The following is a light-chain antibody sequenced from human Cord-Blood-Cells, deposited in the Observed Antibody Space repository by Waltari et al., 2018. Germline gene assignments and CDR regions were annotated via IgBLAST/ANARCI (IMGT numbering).Light chain of an antibody. CDR2: GAS. V-gene: IGKV3-15*01. Sequence: EIVMTHSPAPLSVSPGERAPLSCRASQSVSSNLALYHQKPGQPPRRLIYGASTRATGIPARFSGSGSGTEFTLTISSLQSEDFAVYYCQQYNNWPPPITFGQGTRLEIK. CDR1: QSVSSN. CDR3: QQYNNWPPPIT. J-gene: IGKJ5*01.